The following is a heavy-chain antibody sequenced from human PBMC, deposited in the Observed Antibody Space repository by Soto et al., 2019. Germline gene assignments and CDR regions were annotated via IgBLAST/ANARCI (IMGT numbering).Heavy chain of an antibody. CDR2: ISSSSSTI. V-gene: IGHV3-48*01. CDR3: ARHPERIAQIGWFDP. Sequence: GVSLRLSCAASGCTFSSYSMNWVRQAPGKGLEWVSYISSSSSTIYYADSVKGRFTISRDNAKNSLYLQMNSLRAEDTAVYYCARHPERIAQIGWFDPWGQGTLVTVSS. CDR1: GCTFSSYS. J-gene: IGHJ5*02. D-gene: IGHD6-13*01.